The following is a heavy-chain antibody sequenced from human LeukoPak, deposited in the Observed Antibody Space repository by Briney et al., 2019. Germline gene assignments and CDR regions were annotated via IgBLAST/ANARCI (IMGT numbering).Heavy chain of an antibody. CDR2: IYYSGST. D-gene: IGHD1-20*01. CDR3: SRGLINGHDFDY. J-gene: IGHJ4*02. CDR1: GGSISSSSYY. V-gene: IGHV4-39*07. Sequence: SETLSLTCTVSGGSISSSSYYWGWIRQPPGKGLEWIGSIYYSGSTYYNPSLKSRVTISVDTSKNQFSLKLSSVTAADTAVYYCSRGLINGHDFDYWGQGTVVTVSS.